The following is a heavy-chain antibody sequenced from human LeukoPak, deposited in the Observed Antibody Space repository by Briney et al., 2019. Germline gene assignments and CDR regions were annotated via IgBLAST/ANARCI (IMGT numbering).Heavy chain of an antibody. CDR3: ASGNHFDY. V-gene: IGHV3-7*01. CDR1: GFTFSNSW. CDR2: IKQDGSEM. D-gene: IGHD1-14*01. J-gene: IGHJ4*02. Sequence: GGSLRLSCAASGFTFSNSWMSWVRQAPGMGLEFVANIKQDGSEMYYVDPVKGRFTISRDNAKNSLYLQMNSLRVEDTAVYYCASGNHFDYWGQGTLVTVSS.